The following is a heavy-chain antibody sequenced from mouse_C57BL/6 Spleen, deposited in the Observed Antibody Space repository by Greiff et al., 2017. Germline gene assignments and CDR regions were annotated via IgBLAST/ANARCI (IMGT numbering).Heavy chain of an antibody. Sequence: VQLQQSGPELVKPGASVKIPCKASGYTFTDYNMDWVKQSHGKSLEWIGDINPNNGGTIYNQKFKGKATLTVDKSSSTAYMERRGLTSEDTAVYYCARGDYGSSYGGFFDYWGQGTTLTVSS. CDR3: ARGDYGSSYGGFFDY. D-gene: IGHD1-1*01. CDR1: GYTFTDYN. J-gene: IGHJ2*01. CDR2: INPNNGGT. V-gene: IGHV1-18*01.